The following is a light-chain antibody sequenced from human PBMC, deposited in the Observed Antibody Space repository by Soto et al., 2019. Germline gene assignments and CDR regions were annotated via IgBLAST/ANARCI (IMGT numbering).Light chain of an antibody. CDR3: QQYAVWPPQT. V-gene: IGKV3-15*01. J-gene: IGKJ1*01. Sequence: IGMTHSPATLSVSPGERATLSCRASQTVIRNLAWYQQKPRQTPSLLIFGASTRATGIPARFSGSGSGTEFTLTISSLQPEDFAVYYCQQYAVWPPQTFGQGTKVDIK. CDR2: GAS. CDR1: QTVIRN.